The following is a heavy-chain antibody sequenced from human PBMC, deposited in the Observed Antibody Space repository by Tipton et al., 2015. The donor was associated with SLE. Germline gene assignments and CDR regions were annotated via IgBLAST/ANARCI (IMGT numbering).Heavy chain of an antibody. V-gene: IGHV4-38-2*01. CDR2: IYNSGRT. CDR3: ARRGGGPRVGAFDI. J-gene: IGHJ3*02. Sequence: TLSLTCAVSGYSISSGYYWGWVRQPPGKGLGWIGSIYNSGRTYYNPSPKSRVTISVDTSKNQFSLKLSSVTAADTAVYYCARRGGGPRVGAFDIWGQGTMVTVSS. CDR1: GYSISSGYY. D-gene: IGHD3-16*01.